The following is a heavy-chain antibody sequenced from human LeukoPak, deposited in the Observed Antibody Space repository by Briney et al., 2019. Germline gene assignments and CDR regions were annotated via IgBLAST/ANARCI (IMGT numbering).Heavy chain of an antibody. CDR1: GYTFTNYD. Sequence: SVEVFCKASGYTFTNYDQNWVRRATGQGLVGMRWLNPHSGNKGCAQNFQGRVTMTRNTSIGTAYMELSSLRSEDTAVYYCARGFLPVRYCTNGVCFPFDPWGQGTLVTVSS. CDR3: ARGFLPVRYCTNGVCFPFDP. V-gene: IGHV1-8*01. CDR2: LNPHSGNK. D-gene: IGHD2-8*01. J-gene: IGHJ5*02.